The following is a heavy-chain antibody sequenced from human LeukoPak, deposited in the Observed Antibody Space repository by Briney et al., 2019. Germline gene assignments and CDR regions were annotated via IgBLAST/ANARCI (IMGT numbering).Heavy chain of an antibody. CDR2: IYPGDSDT. J-gene: IGHJ6*02. D-gene: IGHD3-22*01. Sequence: GESLKISCKGSGYSFTSYWIGWVRQMPGKGLEWMGIIYPGDSDTRYSPSFRGQVTISADKSISTAYRQWSSLKASDTAMYYCARQKDSGGSGYYYYYYGMDVWGQGTTVTVSS. V-gene: IGHV5-51*01. CDR1: GYSFTSYW. CDR3: ARQKDSGGSGYYYYYYGMDV.